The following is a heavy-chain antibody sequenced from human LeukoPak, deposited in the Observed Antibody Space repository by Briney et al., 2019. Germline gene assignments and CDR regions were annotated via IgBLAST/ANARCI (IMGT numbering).Heavy chain of an antibody. CDR3: AKVLSGYSYGSLDY. CDR2: ISGSGGST. J-gene: IGHJ4*02. CDR1: GFTFSSYA. Sequence: GGSLRLSCAASGFTFSSYAMSWVRQAPGKGLEWVSAISGSGGSTYYADSVKGRFTISRDNSKNTLYLQMNNLRAEDTAVYYCAKVLSGYSYGSLDYWGQGTLVTVSS. D-gene: IGHD5-18*01. V-gene: IGHV3-23*01.